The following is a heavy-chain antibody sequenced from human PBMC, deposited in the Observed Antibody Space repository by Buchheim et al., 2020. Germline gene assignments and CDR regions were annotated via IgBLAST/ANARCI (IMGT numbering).Heavy chain of an antibody. J-gene: IGHJ4*02. D-gene: IGHD2-15*01. CDR3: ARARVGAATGAPDYFDY. CDR2: IYYSGST. Sequence: QLQLQESGPGLVKPSETLSLTCTVSGGSISSSSYYWGWIRQPPGKGLEWIGSIYYSGSTSYTPSLKSRVTIPVDTSTNQFSLKLSSVTAADTAVYYCARARVGAATGAPDYFDYWGQGTL. V-gene: IGHV4-39*01. CDR1: GGSISSSSYY.